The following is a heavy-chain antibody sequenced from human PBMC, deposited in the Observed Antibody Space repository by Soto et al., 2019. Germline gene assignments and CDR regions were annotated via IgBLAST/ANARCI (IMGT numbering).Heavy chain of an antibody. CDR2: ISSSSSSI. D-gene: IGHD3-22*01. CDR3: TRASPRSPRGYEY. V-gene: IGHV3-21*06. J-gene: IGHJ4*02. CDR1: GFTFSDYS. Sequence: GGSLRLSCEGSGFTFSDYSMNWVRQSPTKGLEWVSSISSSSSSIYFADSLKGRFTISRDNAKNTLYLQMNSLRAEDTAVYHCTRASPRSPRGYEYWGPGTLVTVSS.